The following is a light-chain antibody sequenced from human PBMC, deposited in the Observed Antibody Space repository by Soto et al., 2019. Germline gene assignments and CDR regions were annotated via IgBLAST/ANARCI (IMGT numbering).Light chain of an antibody. CDR2: DAS. Sequence: EIVLTQSPATLSLSPGETATLSCRASQSVGSYLAWYQQRPGQAPRLLIYDASDRATGIPARFSGSGSGTDFTLTISSLEPEDFAVYYCQQRSSWPRTFGQGTKVEIK. V-gene: IGKV3-11*01. CDR1: QSVGSY. J-gene: IGKJ1*01. CDR3: QQRSSWPRT.